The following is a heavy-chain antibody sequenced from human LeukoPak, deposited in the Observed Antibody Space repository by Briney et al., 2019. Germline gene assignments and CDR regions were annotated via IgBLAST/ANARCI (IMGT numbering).Heavy chain of an antibody. V-gene: IGHV3-74*01. Sequence: GGSLRLSCTASGFTFSSYWMHWVRQAPGKGLVWVSRINTDGSSTSYADSVKGRFTISRDNAKNTLYLQMNSLRAEDTAVYYCARVSSSSWWALDYWGQGTLVTVSS. CDR3: ARVSSSSWWALDY. D-gene: IGHD6-13*01. CDR1: GFTFSSYW. J-gene: IGHJ4*02. CDR2: INTDGSST.